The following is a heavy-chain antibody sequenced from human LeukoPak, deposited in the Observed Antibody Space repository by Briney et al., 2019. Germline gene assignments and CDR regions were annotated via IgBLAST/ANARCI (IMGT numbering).Heavy chain of an antibody. D-gene: IGHD3-10*01. CDR3: ARGGYYGSGNDFRFDP. CDR2: IYYSGST. CDR1: GGSISSYY. J-gene: IGHJ5*02. Sequence: PSETLSLTFTVSGGSISSYYWSWIRQPPGKGLYWIGYIYYSGSTNYKPSLKSRVTISVDTSKNQFSLKLSSVTAADTALYYCARGGYYGSGNDFRFDPWGQGTLVTVSS. V-gene: IGHV4-59*01.